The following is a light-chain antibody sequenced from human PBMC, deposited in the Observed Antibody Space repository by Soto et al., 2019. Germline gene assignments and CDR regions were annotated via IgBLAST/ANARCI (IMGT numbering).Light chain of an antibody. CDR2: DAS. CDR3: QQYNNYWT. V-gene: IGKV1-5*01. Sequence: DIHMTQSPSTLSAFVGGRVPITCRASQSISSWLAWYQQKPGKAPKLLIYDASSLESGVPSRFSGSGSATEFTLTISSLQPDDFATYYCQQYNNYWTFGQGTEVDIK. CDR1: QSISSW. J-gene: IGKJ1*01.